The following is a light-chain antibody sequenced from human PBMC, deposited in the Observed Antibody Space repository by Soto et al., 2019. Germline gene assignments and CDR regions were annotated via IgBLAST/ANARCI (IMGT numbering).Light chain of an antibody. CDR1: QSVSSSY. CDR2: GAS. V-gene: IGKV3-20*01. Sequence: EIVFTQSPGTLSLSPGERATLSCRASQSVSSSYLAWYQQKPGQAPRLLIYGASSRATVIPDRFSGSGSGTDFTLTISRLEPEDFAVYYCQQYGSSPSWTFGQGTKVEIK. CDR3: QQYGSSPSWT. J-gene: IGKJ1*01.